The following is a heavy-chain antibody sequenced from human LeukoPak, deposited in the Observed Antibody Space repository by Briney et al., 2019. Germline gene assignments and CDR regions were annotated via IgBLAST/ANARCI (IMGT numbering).Heavy chain of an antibody. Sequence: GGSLRLSCAASGFTFSSYSMNWVRQAPGKGLEWVSAISGSGGSTYYADSVKGRFTISRDNSKNTLYLQMNSLRAEDTAVYYCAKFPRLITMVRGVKGGPPDYWGQGTLVTVSS. J-gene: IGHJ4*02. CDR2: ISGSGGST. V-gene: IGHV3-23*01. CDR3: AKFPRLITMVRGVKGGPPDY. D-gene: IGHD3-10*01. CDR1: GFTFSSYS.